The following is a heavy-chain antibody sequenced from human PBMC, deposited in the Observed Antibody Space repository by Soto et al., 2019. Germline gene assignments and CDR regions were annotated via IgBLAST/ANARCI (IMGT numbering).Heavy chain of an antibody. J-gene: IGHJ5*02. CDR3: NLVVTPPPP. D-gene: IGHD2-21*02. Sequence: QVQLVQSGAEVKKPGASVKVSCKASGYTFTSFEINWVRQATGQGLEWMGWMNPNSGNTGYAQKFQGRVTMTRNTSISTAYMGLSSRGSGATAVYYCNLVVTPPPPGAQGPLATASS. CDR1: GYTFTSFE. V-gene: IGHV1-8*01. CDR2: MNPNSGNT.